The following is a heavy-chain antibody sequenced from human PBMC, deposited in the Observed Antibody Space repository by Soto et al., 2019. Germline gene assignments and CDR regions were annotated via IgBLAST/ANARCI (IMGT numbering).Heavy chain of an antibody. J-gene: IGHJ4*02. CDR2: ISHDGSNV. D-gene: IGHD5-12*01. CDR3: ARYSGFDYFFDF. V-gene: IGHV3-30-3*01. CDR1: GFTLGRYA. Sequence: GGSLRLSCAGSGFTLGRYALHWVRQAPGKGLEWVASISHDGSNVYYADSVKGRFTISRDDSKNTVYLQMNSLSAEDAAVYFCARYSGFDYFFDFWGQGILVTVSS.